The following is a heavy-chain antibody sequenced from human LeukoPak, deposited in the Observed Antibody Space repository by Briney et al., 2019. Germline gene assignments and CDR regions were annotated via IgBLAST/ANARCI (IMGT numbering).Heavy chain of an antibody. J-gene: IGHJ4*02. D-gene: IGHD2-2*01. Sequence: GESLKISCKGSGYSFSSYLISLVRQMPGEGLEGVGGNDPSDSYSNYRPSFRGHVTVSADKSIRTAYLQWSSLRPSDTAMYYCARHGYCSSTNCYDFDYWGQGTLVTVSS. CDR2: NDPSDSYS. V-gene: IGHV5-10-1*01. CDR1: GYSFSSYL. CDR3: ARHGYCSSTNCYDFDY.